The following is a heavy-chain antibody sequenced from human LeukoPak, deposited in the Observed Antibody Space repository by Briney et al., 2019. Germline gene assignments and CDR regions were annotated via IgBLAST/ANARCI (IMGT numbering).Heavy chain of an antibody. CDR3: AKGVRRSSDYSSPVDY. V-gene: IGHV3-23*01. CDR2: ISGSGGST. D-gene: IGHD3-22*01. J-gene: IGHJ4*02. Sequence: TGGSLRLSCAASGFIFSSYWMSWVRQAPGKGLEWVSAISGSGGSTYYADSVKGRFTISRDNSRNTLYLQMNSLRAEDTAVYYCAKGVRRSSDYSSPVDYWGQGTLVTVSS. CDR1: GFIFSSYW.